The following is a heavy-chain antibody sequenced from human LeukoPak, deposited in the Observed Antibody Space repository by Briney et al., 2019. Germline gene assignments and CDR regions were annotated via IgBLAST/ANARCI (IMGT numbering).Heavy chain of an antibody. V-gene: IGHV3-53*01. CDR3: AREGDSGGYYDY. CDR1: GFTVSSNY. Sequence: PGGSLRLSCAASGFTVSSNYMSWVRQAPGKGLEWVSVFYSDGSTYYADPVKGRFSISRDTAKNMLYLQMNSLRVEDTAVYYCAREGDSGGYYDYWGQGTLVTVSS. D-gene: IGHD3-22*01. J-gene: IGHJ4*02. CDR2: FYSDGST.